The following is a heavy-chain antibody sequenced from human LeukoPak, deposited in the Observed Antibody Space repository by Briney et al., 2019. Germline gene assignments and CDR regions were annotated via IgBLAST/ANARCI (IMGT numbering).Heavy chain of an antibody. Sequence: GGSLRLSRAASGFTFSSYAMSWVRQAPGKGLEWVSGVSGSGDNTYYADSVKGRFTISRDNSKNALYLQMNSLRAEDTAVYYCTRRIGDNCFDPWGQGTLVTVSS. CDR1: GFTFSSYA. D-gene: IGHD1-26*01. V-gene: IGHV3-23*01. CDR3: TRRIGDNCFDP. J-gene: IGHJ5*02. CDR2: VSGSGDNT.